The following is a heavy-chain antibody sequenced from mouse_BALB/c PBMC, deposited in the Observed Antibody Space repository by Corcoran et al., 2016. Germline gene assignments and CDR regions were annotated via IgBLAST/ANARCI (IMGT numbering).Heavy chain of an antibody. V-gene: IGHV1S34*01. CDR1: GYSFTGYY. J-gene: IGHJ2*01. CDR2: ISCYNGAT. D-gene: IGHD2-3*01. CDR3: AREGDGYYGY. Sequence: LVKTGSSVKISCKASGYSFTGYYMNWVKQSHGKSLEWIGYISCYNGATSYNQKFKGKATFTVDTSSSTAYMQFNSLTSEDSAVYYCAREGDGYYGYWGQGTTLTVSS.